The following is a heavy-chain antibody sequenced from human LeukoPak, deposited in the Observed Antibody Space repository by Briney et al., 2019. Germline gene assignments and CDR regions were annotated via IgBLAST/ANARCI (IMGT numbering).Heavy chain of an antibody. CDR2: IYYSGST. CDR1: GGSISSYY. CDR3: ARAAGYSSTLFDP. D-gene: IGHD6-13*01. V-gene: IGHV4-39*01. J-gene: IGHJ5*02. Sequence: SETLSLTCTVSGGSISSYYWGWIRQPPGKGLEWIGSIYYSGSTYYNPSLKSRVTISVDTSKNQFSLKLSSVTAADTAVYYCARAAGYSSTLFDPWGQGTLVTVSS.